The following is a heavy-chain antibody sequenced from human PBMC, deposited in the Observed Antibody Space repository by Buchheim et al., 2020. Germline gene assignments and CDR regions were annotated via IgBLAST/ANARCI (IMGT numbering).Heavy chain of an antibody. Sequence: EVQLLESGGGLVHPGGSLRLSCAASGFTFDNFAMSWVRQAPGKGLEWVSGISSSGTSPYYADSVKGRFSLSRDNSKKTLYLEMDSLRAEDSAVYYCAKDQMGNYYVGMDAWGQGTT. V-gene: IGHV3-23*01. CDR2: ISSSGTSP. CDR3: AKDQMGNYYVGMDA. D-gene: IGHD3-16*01. CDR1: GFTFDNFA. J-gene: IGHJ6*02.